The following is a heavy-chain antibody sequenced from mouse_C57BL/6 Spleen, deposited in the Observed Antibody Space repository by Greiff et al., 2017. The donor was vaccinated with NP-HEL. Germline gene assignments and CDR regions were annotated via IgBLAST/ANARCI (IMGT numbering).Heavy chain of an antibody. J-gene: IGHJ4*01. D-gene: IGHD1-1*01. CDR3: ARGAGTTGDYAMDY. Sequence: VQLQQSGPELVKPGASVKMSCKASGYTFTDYNMHWVKQSPGKSLEWIGYINPNNGGTSYNQKFKGKATLTVNKSSSTAYMELRSLTSEDSAVYYCARGAGTTGDYAMDYWGQGTSVTVSS. CDR2: INPNNGGT. CDR1: GYTFTDYN. V-gene: IGHV1-22*01.